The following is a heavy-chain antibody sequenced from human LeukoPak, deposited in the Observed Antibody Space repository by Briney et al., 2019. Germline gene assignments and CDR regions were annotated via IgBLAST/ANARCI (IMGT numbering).Heavy chain of an antibody. CDR2: IYSGGTT. D-gene: IGHD1-26*01. Sequence: GGSLRLSCAASGIIVSTNYMSWVRQAPGKGLEWVSVIYSGGTTYYADSVKGRFTISRDNSKSTLYLQMHSLRAEDTAVYYCARGGAHYPFDYWGQGTLVTVSS. V-gene: IGHV3-53*01. CDR3: ARGGAHYPFDY. CDR1: GIIVSTNY. J-gene: IGHJ4*02.